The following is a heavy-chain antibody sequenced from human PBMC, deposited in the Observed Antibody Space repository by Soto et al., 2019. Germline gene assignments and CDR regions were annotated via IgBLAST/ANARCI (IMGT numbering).Heavy chain of an antibody. D-gene: IGHD6-13*01. J-gene: IGHJ6*02. Sequence: QVQLVQSGAEVKKPGSSVKVSCKASGGSFSSYAISWVRQAPGQGLEWMGGIIPIVGTGNYAQNFQGRVTITADESTSTAYKELSSLRSEDTAMYYCARYLRAAGRPGMDVWGQGTTVTVSS. CDR3: ARYLRAAGRPGMDV. CDR2: IIPIVGTG. V-gene: IGHV1-69*01. CDR1: GGSFSSYA.